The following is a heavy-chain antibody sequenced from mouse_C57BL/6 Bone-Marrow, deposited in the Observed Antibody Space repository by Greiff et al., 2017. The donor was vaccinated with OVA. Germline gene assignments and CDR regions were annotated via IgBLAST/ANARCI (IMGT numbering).Heavy chain of an antibody. V-gene: IGHV1-52*01. CDR3: ASSTTVVATGYFDV. CDR2: IDPSDSET. CDR1: GYTFTSYW. Sequence: VKLQQPGAELVRPGSSVKLSCKASGYTFTSYWMHWVKQRPIQGLEWIGNIDPSDSETHYNQKFKDKATLTVDKSSSTAYMQLSSLTSEDSAVYCCASSTTVVATGYFDVWGTGTTVTVSS. J-gene: IGHJ1*03. D-gene: IGHD1-1*01.